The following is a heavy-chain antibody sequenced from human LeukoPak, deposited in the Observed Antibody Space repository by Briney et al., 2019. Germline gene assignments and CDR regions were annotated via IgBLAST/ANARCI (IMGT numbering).Heavy chain of an antibody. Sequence: PGGSLRLSCAASGFTFSSYAMSWVRQAPGKGLEWVSAISGSGGSTYYADSVKGRFTISRDNAKNSLHLQMNSLTVEDSAVYYCARGGMYIYGSFDQWGQGTLVIVSS. CDR2: ISGSGGST. CDR3: ARGGMYIYGSFDQ. D-gene: IGHD3-10*01. CDR1: GFTFSSYA. J-gene: IGHJ4*02. V-gene: IGHV3-23*01.